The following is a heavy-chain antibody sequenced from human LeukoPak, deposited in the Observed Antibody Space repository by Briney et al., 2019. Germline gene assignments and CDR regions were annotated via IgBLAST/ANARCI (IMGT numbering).Heavy chain of an antibody. D-gene: IGHD3-16*01. V-gene: IGHV3-30*03. J-gene: IGHJ3*02. CDR3: ARARLTDYVWGRRTFDI. CDR1: GFTFSSYG. Sequence: GRSLRLSCAASGFTFSSYGMHWVRQAPGKGLEWVAVISYDGSNKYYADSVKGRFTISRDNAKKSLYLQMNSLRAEDTAVYYCARARLTDYVWGRRTFDIWGQGTMVTISS. CDR2: ISYDGSNK.